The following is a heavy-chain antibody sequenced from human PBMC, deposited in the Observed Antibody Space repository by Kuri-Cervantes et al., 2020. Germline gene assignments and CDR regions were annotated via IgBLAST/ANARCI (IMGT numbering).Heavy chain of an antibody. D-gene: IGHD3-9*01. Sequence: GESLKISCAASGFAFSVYAMNWVRRTPGKGLEWVSSITSNGRYIFYADSMKGRFTISRDNAKNSLYLQMSSRRAEDTAIYYCASGYDILTGYPYFDYWGQGTLVTVSS. CDR3: ASGYDILTGYPYFDY. CDR1: GFAFSVYA. CDR2: ITSNGRYI. V-gene: IGHV3-21*01. J-gene: IGHJ4*02.